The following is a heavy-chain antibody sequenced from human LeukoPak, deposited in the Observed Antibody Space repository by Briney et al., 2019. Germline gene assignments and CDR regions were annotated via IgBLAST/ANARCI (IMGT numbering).Heavy chain of an antibody. Sequence: GGSLRLSCAASGFTFSSYGMHWVRQAPGKGLEWVAVISYDGSNKYYADSVKGRITISRDNSKNTLYLQMNSLRAEDTAVYYCAKDRSSGPFDYWGQGTLVTVSS. V-gene: IGHV3-30*18. CDR3: AKDRSSGPFDY. D-gene: IGHD6-19*01. CDR1: GFTFSSYG. J-gene: IGHJ4*02. CDR2: ISYDGSNK.